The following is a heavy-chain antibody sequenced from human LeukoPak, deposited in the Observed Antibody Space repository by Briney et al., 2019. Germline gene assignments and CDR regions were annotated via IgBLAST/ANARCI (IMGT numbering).Heavy chain of an antibody. CDR3: ARGGEPIDY. Sequence: SETLSLTCTVSGYSISSGYYWGWIRQPPGKGLEWIGSIYHSGSTYYNPSLKSRVTISVDTPKNQFSLKLSSVTAADTAVYYCARGGEPIDYWGQGTLVTVSS. J-gene: IGHJ4*02. CDR2: IYHSGST. CDR1: GYSISSGYY. D-gene: IGHD3-3*01. V-gene: IGHV4-38-2*02.